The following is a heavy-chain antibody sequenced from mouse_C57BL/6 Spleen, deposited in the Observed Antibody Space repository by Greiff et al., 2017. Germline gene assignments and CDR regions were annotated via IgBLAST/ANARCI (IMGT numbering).Heavy chain of an antibody. V-gene: IGHV5-9*01. J-gene: IGHJ3*01. D-gene: IGHD2-3*01. CDR2: ISGGGGNT. CDR1: GFTFSSYT. Sequence: EVQLVESGGGLVKPGGSLKLSCAASGFTFSSYTMSWVRQTPEKRLEWVATISGGGGNTYYPDSVKGRFTISRDNAKNTLYLQMSSLRSEDTALYYCARQGYDGYYVPFAYWGQGTLVTVAA. CDR3: ARQGYDGYYVPFAY.